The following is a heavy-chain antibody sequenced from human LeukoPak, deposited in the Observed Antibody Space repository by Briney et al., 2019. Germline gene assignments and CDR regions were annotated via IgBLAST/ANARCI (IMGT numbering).Heavy chain of an antibody. CDR1: GFTFSSYA. CDR2: ISGSGGTT. D-gene: IGHD3-10*02. Sequence: GGSLRLSCAASGFTFSSYAMSWVRQAPGKGLEWVSGISGSGGTTYYADSVKGRFTISRDNAKNSLYLQMNSLRAEDTAVYYCAELGITMIGGVWGKGTTVTISS. CDR3: AELGITMIGGV. J-gene: IGHJ6*04. V-gene: IGHV3-23*01.